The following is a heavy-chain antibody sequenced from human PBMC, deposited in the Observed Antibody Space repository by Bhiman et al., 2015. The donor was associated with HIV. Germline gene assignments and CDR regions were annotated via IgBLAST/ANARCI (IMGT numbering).Heavy chain of an antibody. D-gene: IGHD6-19*01. CDR3: AKDQYSSGWYGDYYYGMDV. Sequence: EVQLVESGGGLVQPGGSLRLSCAASGFTFSNYDMNWVRQAPGKGLEWVSSISGSGGSTYYADSVKGRFTISRDNSKSTLYLQMNSLRAEDTAVYYCAKDQYSSGWYGDYYYGMDVWGQGTTVTVSS. J-gene: IGHJ6*02. CDR1: GFTFSNYD. CDR2: ISGSGGST. V-gene: IGHV3-23*04.